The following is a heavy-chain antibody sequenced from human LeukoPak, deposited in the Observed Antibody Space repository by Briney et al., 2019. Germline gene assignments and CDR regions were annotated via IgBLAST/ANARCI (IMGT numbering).Heavy chain of an antibody. V-gene: IGHV4-4*09. D-gene: IGHD2-2*02. CDR1: GVSFDSKY. CDR2: IYTSGST. J-gene: IGHJ4*02. Sequence: PSETLSLTCSGSGVSFDSKYWSWIRQPPGKGLEWIGYIYTSGSTNFNPSLRSRVAMSIDTSKNQFSLKLSPVTAADTAVYYCAGKTVRSTSCYKAWGQGTLVTVPS. CDR3: AGKTVRSTSCYKA.